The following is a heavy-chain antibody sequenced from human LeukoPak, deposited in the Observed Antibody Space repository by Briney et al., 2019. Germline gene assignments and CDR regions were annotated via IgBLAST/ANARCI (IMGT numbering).Heavy chain of an antibody. V-gene: IGHV4-59*08. CDR2: IYYSVTT. CDR3: VRRGGNLDYFDY. CDR1: GGSISRYQ. D-gene: IGHD4-23*01. Sequence: SETLSLTFSVSGGSISRYQWSWIRQPPGQGLASIGYIYYSVTTTYNPSLQSRTSISVDTSQNQFSLKLKSVTAADTAVYYCVRRGGNLDYFDYWGQGSRVTVSS. J-gene: IGHJ4*02.